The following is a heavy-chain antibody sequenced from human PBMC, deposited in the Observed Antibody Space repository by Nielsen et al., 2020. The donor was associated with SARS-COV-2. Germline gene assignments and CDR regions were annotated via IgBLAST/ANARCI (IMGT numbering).Heavy chain of an antibody. CDR2: IYYSGST. CDR1: GGSISSYY. Sequence: SETLSLTCTVSGGSISSYYWSWIRQPPGKGLEWIGYIYYSGSTNYNPPLKSRVTMSVDTSKNQLSLRLTSVTAADTAVYYCARGRAPLRYWGQGILVTVSS. V-gene: IGHV4-59*01. D-gene: IGHD2-15*01. J-gene: IGHJ4*02. CDR3: ARGRAPLRY.